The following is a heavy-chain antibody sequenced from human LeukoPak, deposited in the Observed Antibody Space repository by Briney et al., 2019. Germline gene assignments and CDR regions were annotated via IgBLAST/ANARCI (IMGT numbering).Heavy chain of an antibody. V-gene: IGHV3-21*04. CDR3: AKLIIMRPTDPDC. CDR1: GFTFSPSG. D-gene: IGHD3-16*01. J-gene: IGHJ4*02. Sequence: PGGSLRISCAASGFTFSPSGMTWVRQAPGKGLEWVSTISTIASDTFYADSVKGRFTVSRDNAKNSVYLQMNSLRAEDTAVYYCAKLIIMRPTDPDCWGQGTLVTVSS. CDR2: ISTIASDT.